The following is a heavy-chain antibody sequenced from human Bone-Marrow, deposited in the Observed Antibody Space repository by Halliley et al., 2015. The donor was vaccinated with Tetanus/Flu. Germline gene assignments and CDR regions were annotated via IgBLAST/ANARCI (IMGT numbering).Heavy chain of an antibody. D-gene: IGHD3-22*01. CDR2: INPNSGGT. J-gene: IGHJ6*02. V-gene: IGHV1-2*04. Sequence: QLVQSGAEVKSPGASVKVSCKASGYTFTGYYMHWVRQAPGQGLEWMGWINPNSGGTNYAQKFQGWVTMTRDTSISTAYMELSRLRSDDAAVYFCARDRLASYDSTGCRPYFYYGMDVWGQGTTVTVSS. CDR1: GYTFTGYY. CDR3: ARDRLASYDSTGCRPYFYYGMDV.